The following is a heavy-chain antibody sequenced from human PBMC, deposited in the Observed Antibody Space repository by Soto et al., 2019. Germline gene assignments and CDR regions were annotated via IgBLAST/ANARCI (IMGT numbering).Heavy chain of an antibody. CDR3: ARDSRGAIFGVVISTSGMDV. J-gene: IGHJ6*02. D-gene: IGHD3-3*01. CDR1: GYSFTSYW. V-gene: IGHV5-51*01. Sequence: GESLKISCKGSGYSFTSYWIGWVRQMPGKGLEWMGIIYPGDSDTRYSPSFQGQVTISADKSISTAYLQWSSLKASDTAMYYCARDSRGAIFGVVISTSGMDVWGHGTTVTVSS. CDR2: IYPGDSDT.